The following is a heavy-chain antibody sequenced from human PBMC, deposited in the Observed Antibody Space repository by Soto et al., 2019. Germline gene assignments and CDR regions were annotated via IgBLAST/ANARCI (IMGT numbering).Heavy chain of an antibody. CDR3: ARDRSTVKRYYYYYGMDV. CDR2: IWYDGSNK. V-gene: IGHV3-33*01. CDR1: GFTFSSYG. Sequence: GESLRLSCAASGFTFSSYGMHWVRQAPGKGLEWVAVIWYDGSNKYYADSVKGRFTISRDNSKNTLYLQMNSLRAEDTAVYYCARDRSTVKRYYYYYGMDVWGQGTTVTVSS. J-gene: IGHJ6*02. D-gene: IGHD4-4*01.